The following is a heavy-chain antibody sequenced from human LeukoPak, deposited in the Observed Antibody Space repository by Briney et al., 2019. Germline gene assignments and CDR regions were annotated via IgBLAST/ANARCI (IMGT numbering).Heavy chain of an antibody. J-gene: IGHJ3*02. CDR1: GYTFTGYY. CDR2: INPNSGGT. Sequence: ASVNVSCKASGYTFTGYYMHWVRQAPGQGLEWMGWINPNSGGTNYAQKFQGRVTMTRDTSISTAYMELSRLRSDDTAVYYCARDRSYHDSSGYYYGGPHDAFDIWGQGTMVTVSS. CDR3: ARDRSYHDSSGYYYGGPHDAFDI. D-gene: IGHD3-22*01. V-gene: IGHV1-2*02.